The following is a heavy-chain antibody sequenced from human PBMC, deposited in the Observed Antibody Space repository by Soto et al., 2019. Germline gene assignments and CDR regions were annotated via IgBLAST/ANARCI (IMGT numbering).Heavy chain of an antibody. V-gene: IGHV3-23*01. Sequence: GGSLRLSCAASGFTFSSYAMSWVRQAPGKGLEWVSAISGSGGSTYYADSVKGRFTIARDNSKNTLYLQMNSLRAEDTAVYYCAKEGEYGSTGTILGDALDIWGQGTMVTVSS. CDR2: ISGSGGST. D-gene: IGHD1-1*01. CDR1: GFTFSSYA. CDR3: AKEGEYGSTGTILGDALDI. J-gene: IGHJ3*02.